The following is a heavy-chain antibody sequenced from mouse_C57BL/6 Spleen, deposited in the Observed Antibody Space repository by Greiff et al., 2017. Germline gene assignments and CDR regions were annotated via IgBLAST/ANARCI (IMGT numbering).Heavy chain of an antibody. J-gene: IGHJ4*01. CDR2: IYIGNGYT. Sequence: EVQLQQSGAELVRPGSSVKMSCKTSGYTFTSYGINWVKQRPGQGLEWIGYIYIGNGYTEYNEKFKGKAKLTSDTSSSTAYMQLSSLTCEDSAIYFCAKYDYDVDYAMDYWGQGTSVTVSS. D-gene: IGHD2-4*01. V-gene: IGHV1-58*01. CDR1: GYTFTSYG. CDR3: AKYDYDVDYAMDY.